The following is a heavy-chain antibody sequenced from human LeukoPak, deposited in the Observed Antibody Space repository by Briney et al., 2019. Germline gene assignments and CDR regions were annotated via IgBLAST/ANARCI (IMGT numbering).Heavy chain of an antibody. CDR2: ISSNGGST. CDR1: GFTFSSYA. V-gene: IGHV3-64*01. J-gene: IGHJ4*02. D-gene: IGHD6-13*01. Sequence: WGSLRLSCAASGFTFSSYAMHWVRQAPGKGLEYVSAISSNGGSTYYANSVKGRFTISRDNSKNTLYLQMGSLRAEDMAVYYCARMAAAGHFDYWGQGTLVTVSS. CDR3: ARMAAAGHFDY.